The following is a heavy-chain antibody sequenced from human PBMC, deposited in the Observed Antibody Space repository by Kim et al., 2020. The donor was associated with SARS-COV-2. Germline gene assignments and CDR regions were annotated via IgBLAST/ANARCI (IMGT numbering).Heavy chain of an antibody. CDR3: AKRGAVYYDGNFDS. Sequence: GGSLRLSCAASGFTFSNYPMGWVRQAPGKGLEWVSAISETGDITYYADSVKGRFTISRDNSRNTLYLQMNSLRREDTAIYYCAKRGAVYYDGNFDSWGQGTLVTVSS. D-gene: IGHD3-3*01. CDR2: ISETGDIT. V-gene: IGHV3-23*01. CDR1: GFTFSNYP. J-gene: IGHJ4*02.